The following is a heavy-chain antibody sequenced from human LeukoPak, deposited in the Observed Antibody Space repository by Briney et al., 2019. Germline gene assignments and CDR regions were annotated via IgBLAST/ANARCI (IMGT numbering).Heavy chain of an antibody. CDR3: ARPGYDRGYHPIDY. V-gene: IGHV3-23*01. J-gene: IGHJ4*02. D-gene: IGHD3-22*01. Sequence: GGSLRLSCEASGFTFSSYAMTWVRQVPGKGLEWVSSISGSGDIKHYADSVKGRFTISRDNSKNTLYLQMNSLRAEDTAVYYCARPGYDRGYHPIDYWSQGTLVTVSS. CDR2: ISGSGDIK. CDR1: GFTFSSYA.